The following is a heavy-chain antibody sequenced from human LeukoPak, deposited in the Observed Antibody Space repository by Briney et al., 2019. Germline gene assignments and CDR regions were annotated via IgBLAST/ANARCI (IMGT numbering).Heavy chain of an antibody. CDR1: GFTFSSYA. CDR3: AKNPRYYDFWSGYYLYFDY. CDR2: ISGSGGST. V-gene: IGHV3-23*01. Sequence: GGSLRLSCAASGFTFSSYAMSWVRQAPGKGLEWVSAISGSGGSTYYADSVKGRFTISRDNSKNTLYLQMNSLRAEDTAVYYCAKNPRYYDFWSGYYLYFDYWGQGTLVTVSS. D-gene: IGHD3-3*01. J-gene: IGHJ4*02.